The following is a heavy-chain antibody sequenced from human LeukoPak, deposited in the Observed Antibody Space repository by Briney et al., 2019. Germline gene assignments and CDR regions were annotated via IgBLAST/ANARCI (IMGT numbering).Heavy chain of an antibody. Sequence: SETLSLTCTVSGGSISSYYWSWIRQPPGKGLEWIGYIYYSGSTNYNPSLKSRVTISVDTSKNQFSLKLSSVTAADTAVYYCARGLRFLGWLSFDYWGQGTLVTVSS. D-gene: IGHD3-3*01. CDR3: ARGLRFLGWLSFDY. J-gene: IGHJ4*02. CDR2: IYYSGST. CDR1: GGSISSYY. V-gene: IGHV4-59*08.